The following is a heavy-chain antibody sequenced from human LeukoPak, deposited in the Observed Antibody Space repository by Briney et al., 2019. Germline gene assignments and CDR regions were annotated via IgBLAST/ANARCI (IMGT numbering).Heavy chain of an antibody. CDR1: GFTFSSYE. Sequence: GGSLRLSCAASGFTFSSYEMNWVRQAPGKGLEWVSYISSSGSTIYYADSVKGRFTISRDNAKNSLYLQMNSLRAEDTAVYYCARSVVAATETFDYWGQGTLVTVSS. J-gene: IGHJ4*02. D-gene: IGHD2-15*01. CDR3: ARSVVAATETFDY. CDR2: ISSSGSTI. V-gene: IGHV3-48*03.